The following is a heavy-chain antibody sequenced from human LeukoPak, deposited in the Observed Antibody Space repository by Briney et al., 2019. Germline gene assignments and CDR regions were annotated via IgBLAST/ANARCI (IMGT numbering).Heavy chain of an antibody. J-gene: IGHJ4*02. CDR1: GLTFSSYV. CDR3: AKVVAGNIDYYFDY. D-gene: IGHD2/OR15-2a*01. V-gene: IGHV3-23*01. Sequence: GGSLRLSCGASGLTFSSYVMSWVRQAPGQGLEWVSAISGSGDVSSYADSVKGRFTISRDNSKNTVYLQMRNLRVEHTAVYYCAKVVAGNIDYYFDYWGQGILVAVSS. CDR2: ISGSGDVS.